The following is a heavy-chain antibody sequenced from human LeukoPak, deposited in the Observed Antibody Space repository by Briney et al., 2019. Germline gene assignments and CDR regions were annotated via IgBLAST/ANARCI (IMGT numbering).Heavy chain of an antibody. J-gene: IGHJ4*02. CDR3: ARRAYCGGACYFDY. V-gene: IGHV5-51*01. CDR1: GYIFTSYL. CDR2: IYLGDSDT. Sequence: GEALEISWKCSGYIFTSYLIGLVRAMPGEGLGWVGIIYLGDSDTRYSPSFQGQVTISAAKSISTAYLQWSSLQASDTAMYYCARRAYCGGACYFDYWGQGTLVTLSS. D-gene: IGHD2-21*02.